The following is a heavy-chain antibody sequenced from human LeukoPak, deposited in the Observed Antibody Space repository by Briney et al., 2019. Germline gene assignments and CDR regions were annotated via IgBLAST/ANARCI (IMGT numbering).Heavy chain of an antibody. CDR3: AKSHYCSSTSCYHDKPVDY. CDR2: ISYDGSNK. Sequence: GGSLRLSCAASGFTFSSYGMHWVRQAPGKGLEWVAVISYDGSNKYYADPVKGRFTISRDNSKNTLYLQMNSLRAEDTAVYYCAKSHYCSSTSCYHDKPVDYWGQGTLVTVSS. D-gene: IGHD2-2*01. V-gene: IGHV3-30*18. CDR1: GFTFSSYG. J-gene: IGHJ4*02.